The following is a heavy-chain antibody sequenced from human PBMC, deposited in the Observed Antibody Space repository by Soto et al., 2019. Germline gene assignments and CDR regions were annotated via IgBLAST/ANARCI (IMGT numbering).Heavy chain of an antibody. CDR1: GYTFTSYG. CDR3: ARVGYGDYVRWKHPFDY. V-gene: IGHV1-18*01. D-gene: IGHD4-17*01. CDR2: ISAYNGNT. Sequence: QVQLVQSGAEVKKPGASVKVSCKASGYTFTSYGISWVRQAPGQGLEWMGWISAYNGNTNYAQKLQGRVTMTTDTSTSTAYMERRSLRSDDTAVYYCARVGYGDYVRWKHPFDYWGQGTLVTVSS. J-gene: IGHJ4*02.